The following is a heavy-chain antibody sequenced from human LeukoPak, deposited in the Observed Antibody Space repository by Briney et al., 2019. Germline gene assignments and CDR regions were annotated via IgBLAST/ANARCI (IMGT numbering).Heavy chain of an antibody. CDR2: INWNGGST. V-gene: IGHV3-20*04. J-gene: IGHJ4*02. CDR3: AKSDLRGYSYGRFDY. CDR1: GFTFDDYG. D-gene: IGHD5-18*01. Sequence: RPGGSLRLSCAASGFTFDDYGMSWVRQAPGKGLEWVSGINWNGGSTGYADSVKGRFTISRDNAKDSLYLQMNSLRAEDMALYYCAKSDLRGYSYGRFDYWGQGTLVTVSS.